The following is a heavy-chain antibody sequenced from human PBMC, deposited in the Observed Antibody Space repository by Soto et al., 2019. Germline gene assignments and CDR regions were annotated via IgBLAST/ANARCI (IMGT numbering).Heavy chain of an antibody. Sequence: GGSLRLSCAASGCTLISYWMHWVPPAPGKGLVWVSRINSDGSSTSYADSVKGRFTISRDNAKNTLYLQMNSLRAEDTAVYYCARDIRPINYYDSSGYPAGAYYYYYGMDVWGQGTTVTVSS. CDR1: GCTLISYW. J-gene: IGHJ6*02. D-gene: IGHD3-22*01. CDR3: ARDIRPINYYDSSGYPAGAYYYYYGMDV. CDR2: INSDGSST. V-gene: IGHV3-74*01.